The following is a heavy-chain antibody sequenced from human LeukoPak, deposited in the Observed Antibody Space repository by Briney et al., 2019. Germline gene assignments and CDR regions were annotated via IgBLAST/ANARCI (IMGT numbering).Heavy chain of an antibody. D-gene: IGHD2-21*01. J-gene: IGHJ4*02. Sequence: GGSLRLSCAASGFTVSSTYMSWVRQAPGQGLEWVSLLYSSGITFYAESVQGRFTISRDNSKNTLYLQMNSLRAEDTAIYYCARDFSSYPNYFDFWGQGTLVTVSS. CDR2: LYSSGIT. CDR3: ARDFSSYPNYFDF. CDR1: GFTVSSTY. V-gene: IGHV3-53*01.